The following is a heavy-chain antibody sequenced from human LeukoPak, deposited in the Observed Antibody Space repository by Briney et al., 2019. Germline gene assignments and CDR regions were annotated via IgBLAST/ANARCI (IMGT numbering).Heavy chain of an antibody. CDR1: GFIVSSNY. D-gene: IGHD4-17*01. CDR3: ARGPVTRFEI. J-gene: IGHJ3*02. Sequence: GGSLRLSCAASGFIVSSNYMSWVRRAPGKGLEWVSVIYSGGTTYYADSVKGRFTISRDNSNNTLYLQMNSLRAEDTAVYYCARGPVTRFEIWGQGTMVTVSS. CDR2: IYSGGTT. V-gene: IGHV3-53*01.